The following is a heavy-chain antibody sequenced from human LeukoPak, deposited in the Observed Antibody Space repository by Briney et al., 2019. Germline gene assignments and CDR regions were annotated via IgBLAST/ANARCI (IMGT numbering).Heavy chain of an antibody. Sequence: GGSLRLSCAASGFTFSSYSMNWVRQAPGKGLEWVSYISSSSSTIYYADSVKGRFTISRDNAKNSLYLQMNSLRAEDTAVYYCARDRPGFQPVAARRGDAFDIWGQGTMVTVSS. CDR3: ARDRPGFQPVAARRGDAFDI. D-gene: IGHD2-15*01. CDR2: ISSSSSTI. J-gene: IGHJ3*02. V-gene: IGHV3-48*04. CDR1: GFTFSSYS.